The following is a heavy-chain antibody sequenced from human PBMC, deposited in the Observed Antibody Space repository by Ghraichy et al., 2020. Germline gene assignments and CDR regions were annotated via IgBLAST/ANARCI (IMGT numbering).Heavy chain of an antibody. J-gene: IGHJ3*02. CDR2: IYYSGST. Sequence: SQTLSLTCTVSGGSISSYYWSWIRQPPGKGLEWIGYIYYSGSTNYNPSLKSRVTISVDTSKNQFSLKLSSVTAADTAVYYCARDANYYDSSWPDAFDIWGQGTMVTVSS. CDR3: ARDANYYDSSWPDAFDI. D-gene: IGHD3-22*01. CDR1: GGSISSYY. V-gene: IGHV4-59*01.